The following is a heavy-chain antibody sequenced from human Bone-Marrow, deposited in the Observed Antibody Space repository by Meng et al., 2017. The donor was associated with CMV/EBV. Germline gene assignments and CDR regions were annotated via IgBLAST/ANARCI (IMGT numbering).Heavy chain of an antibody. J-gene: IGHJ4*02. CDR2: INDSEST. CDR1: GESFSGFY. D-gene: IGHD3-10*01. V-gene: IGHV4-34*01. CDR3: ARGRGHLDY. Sequence: GSLRLSCAVYGESFSGFYWTWIRQSPGKGLEWIGEINDSESTNYNPSLKSPVSMSIDTSKNQFSLKLNSATAADTAVYYCARGRGHLDYWGQGMWVTVSS.